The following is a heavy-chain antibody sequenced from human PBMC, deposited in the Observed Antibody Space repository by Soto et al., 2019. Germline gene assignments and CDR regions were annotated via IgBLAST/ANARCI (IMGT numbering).Heavy chain of an antibody. CDR1: GGSTTTY. CDR3: ATSYCGDGVSCNWFDP. Sequence: PSETLSLTCPVSGGSTTTYWGWIRQPPGKGLEWIGYINYRGTTKYNSSLNSRVIISVDTSKKQLSLKLNSVTAADTAVYYCATSYCGDGVSCNWFDPWGQGILVTVSS. V-gene: IGHV4-59*03. D-gene: IGHD2-21*01. CDR2: INYRGTT. J-gene: IGHJ5*02.